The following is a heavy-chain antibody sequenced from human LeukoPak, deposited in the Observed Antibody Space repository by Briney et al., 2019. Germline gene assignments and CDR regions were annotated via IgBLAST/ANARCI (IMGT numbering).Heavy chain of an antibody. CDR2: ISPDGSTT. Sequence: GGSLRHSCPGAGFTFSRCWMQSVRQAPGKGLMWVSRISPDGSTTLYADSVKGRFTISRDNAKNTLYLQMNSLKTEDTAVYYCTTGLGSGGFDTWGRGTMVTVSS. V-gene: IGHV3-74*03. J-gene: IGHJ3*02. CDR1: GFTFSRCW. CDR3: TTGLGSGGFDT. D-gene: IGHD7-27*01.